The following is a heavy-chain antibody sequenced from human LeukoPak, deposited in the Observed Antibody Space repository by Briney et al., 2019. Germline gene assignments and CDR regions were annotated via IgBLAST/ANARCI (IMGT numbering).Heavy chain of an antibody. V-gene: IGHV4-59*01. CDR1: GGSISNDY. D-gene: IGHD1-7*01. Sequence: SETLSLTCTVSGGSISNDYWSWIRQPPGKGLEWIGYIYYNGSTNYNPSLKSRVFISVDTSKNQFSLKLNSVTAADTAVYFCARVPRGGTTDYWGQGTLVTVSS. J-gene: IGHJ4*02. CDR2: IYYNGST. CDR3: ARVPRGGTTDY.